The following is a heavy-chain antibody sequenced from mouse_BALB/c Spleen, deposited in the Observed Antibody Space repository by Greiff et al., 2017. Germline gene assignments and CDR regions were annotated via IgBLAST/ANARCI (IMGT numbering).Heavy chain of an antibody. Sequence: VKLVESGPGLVAPPQSLSITCTVSGFSLTSYGVHWVRQPPGKGLEWLGVIWAGGSTNYNSALMSRLSISKDNSKSQVFLKMNSLQTDDTAMYYCARDEGYDYDVAYWGQGTLVTVSA. CDR2: IWAGGST. CDR3: ARDEGYDYDVAY. V-gene: IGHV2-9*02. D-gene: IGHD2-4*01. J-gene: IGHJ3*01. CDR1: GFSLTSYG.